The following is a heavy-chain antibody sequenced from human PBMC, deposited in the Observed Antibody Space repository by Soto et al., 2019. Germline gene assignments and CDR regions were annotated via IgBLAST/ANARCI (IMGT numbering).Heavy chain of an antibody. J-gene: IGHJ4*02. Sequence: PGGSLRLSCTASGFTFGEYAMSWVRQAPGKGLEWVGFIKSKAYGGTTEYAASVKGSFTISSDDSKSIGYLQMNSLKTKDTAVYYCTAGKLYPSHDFDYWVQGTLVTVSA. CDR3: TAGKLYPSHDFDY. CDR2: IKSKAYGGTT. D-gene: IGHD2-8*01. CDR1: GFTFGEYA. V-gene: IGHV3-49*04.